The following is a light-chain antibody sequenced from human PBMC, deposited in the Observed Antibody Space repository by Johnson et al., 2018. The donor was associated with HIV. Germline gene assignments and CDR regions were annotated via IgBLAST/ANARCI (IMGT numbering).Light chain of an antibody. J-gene: IGLJ1*01. CDR1: SSDMGNYA. V-gene: IGLV1-51*01. CDR2: VNN. CDR3: GKWDSSLSAYV. Sequence: SVLTQPPSVSAAPGQKVTISCSGSSSDMGNYAVSWYQQLPGPAPKLLTYVNNKRSSGIPDRLSCSTSGTAAPLDLTGLQTGDEADYYCGKWDSSLSAYVFGTGTKVTVL.